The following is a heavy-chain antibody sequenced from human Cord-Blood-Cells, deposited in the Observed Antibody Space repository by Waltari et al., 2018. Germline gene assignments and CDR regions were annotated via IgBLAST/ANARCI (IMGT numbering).Heavy chain of an antibody. Sequence: QVQLVECGGGVVQPGRSLILSCAASGFTSSSYAMYWVCQAPGKGLEWVAVISNDGSNKYYADSVKSRFTISRDNSKNTLYLKMNSLRAEDTAVYYCARDNPPVAAALDYWGQGTLVTVSS. J-gene: IGHJ4*02. V-gene: IGHV3-30-3*01. CDR2: ISNDGSNK. D-gene: IGHD6-6*01. CDR3: ARDNPPVAAALDY. CDR1: GFTSSSYA.